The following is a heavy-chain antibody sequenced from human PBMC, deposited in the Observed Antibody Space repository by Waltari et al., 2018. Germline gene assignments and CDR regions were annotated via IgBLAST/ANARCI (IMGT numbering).Heavy chain of an antibody. J-gene: IGHJ4*02. D-gene: IGHD2-15*01. CDR1: GDSVSGYSAA. Sequence: QVLLQQSGPGLVRPSQNPSLTCAISGDSVSGYSAAWHWARQSPTRGLEWRGRTYFRSKWSDDYAVSVRGRITINPDTSKNQFSLHLNAVTPEDTAVYYCARGVVANTYYFDYWGQGILVTVSS. CDR3: ARGVVANTYYFDY. CDR2: TYFRSKWSD. V-gene: IGHV6-1*01.